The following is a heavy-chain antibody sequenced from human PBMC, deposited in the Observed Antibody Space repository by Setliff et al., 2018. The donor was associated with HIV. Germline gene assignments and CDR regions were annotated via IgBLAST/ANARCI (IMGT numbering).Heavy chain of an antibody. CDR3: AKSSPSIGYITDC. J-gene: IGHJ4*02. CDR1: GGSISSSSYY. Sequence: SETLSLTCTVSGGSISSSSYYWGWIRQPPGKGLEWIGSIFNDGRTNYNPSLTSRVTISVDTSKNHLFLKLTSVTTADTAVYFCAKSSPSIGYITDCWGQGAPVTVSS. D-gene: IGHD5-12*01. V-gene: IGHV4-39*07. CDR2: IFNDGRT.